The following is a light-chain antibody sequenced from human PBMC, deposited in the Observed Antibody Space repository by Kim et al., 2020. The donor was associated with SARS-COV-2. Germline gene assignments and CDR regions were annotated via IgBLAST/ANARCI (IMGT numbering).Light chain of an antibody. Sequence: PGERPALSYRASQRVGSSDIAWCQHRPGQTPRLLIYGASSRATGIPDRFSGSGSGTDFTLTISRLEPEDFAVYYCQQYGSSPLTFGGRTKVDIK. CDR3: QQYGSSPLT. J-gene: IGKJ4*01. CDR1: QRVGSSD. V-gene: IGKV3-20*01. CDR2: GAS.